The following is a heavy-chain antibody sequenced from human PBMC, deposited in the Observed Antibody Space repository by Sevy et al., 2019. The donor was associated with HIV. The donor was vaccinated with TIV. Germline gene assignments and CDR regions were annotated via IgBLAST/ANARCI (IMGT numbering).Heavy chain of an antibody. D-gene: IGHD2-21*02. CDR2: TMQDETST. Sequence: GGSLRLSCSASGFSLNSYFMIWVRQAPGKGLEWLAKTMQDETSTYYVDSVRGRFTISRDNSKNSLYLQLNSLRVEDTAVYYCARAAYCGTDCYYYLDYWGRGTLVTVSS. J-gene: IGHJ4*02. V-gene: IGHV3-7*01. CDR3: ARAAYCGTDCYYYLDY. CDR1: GFSLNSYF.